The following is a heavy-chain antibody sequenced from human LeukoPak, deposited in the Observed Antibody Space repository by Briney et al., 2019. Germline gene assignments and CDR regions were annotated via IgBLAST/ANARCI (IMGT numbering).Heavy chain of an antibody. CDR2: IKQDGSEK. CDR1: GFTFSSYW. V-gene: IGHV3-7*03. CDR3: ASPYYDILTGYDYYGMDV. D-gene: IGHD3-9*01. J-gene: IGHJ6*04. Sequence: GGSLRLSCAASGFTFSSYWMSWVRQAPGKGLEWVANIKQDGSEKYYVDSVKGRFTISRDNAKNSLYLQMNSLRAEDTAVYYCASPYYDILTGYDYYGMDVWGKGTTVTVSS.